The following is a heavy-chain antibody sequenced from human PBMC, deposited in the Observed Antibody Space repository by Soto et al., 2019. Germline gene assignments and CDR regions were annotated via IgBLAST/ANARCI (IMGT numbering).Heavy chain of an antibody. CDR3: AGVIGYSSSWYDGNWFDP. CDR2: IYYSGST. D-gene: IGHD6-13*01. J-gene: IGHJ5*02. Sequence: SETLSLTCTVSGGSISSGGYYWSWIRQHPGKGLEWIGYIYYSGSTYYNPSLKSRVTISVDTSKNQFSLKLSSVTAADTALYYCAGVIGYSSSWYDGNWFDPWGQGTLVTVSS. V-gene: IGHV4-31*03. CDR1: GGSISSGGYY.